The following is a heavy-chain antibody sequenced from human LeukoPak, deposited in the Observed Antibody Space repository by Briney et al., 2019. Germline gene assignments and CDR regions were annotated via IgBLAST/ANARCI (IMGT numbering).Heavy chain of an antibody. CDR2: IIDTGGAT. CDR1: GFSFSSFA. V-gene: IGHV3-23*01. J-gene: IGHJ6*04. Sequence: PGGSLRLSCAASGFSFSSFAMTWVRQAPGKGLEWVSGIIDTGGATYYADSVEGRFTISRDNSKNTLFLQMNSLRAEDTAVYYCAKFNGHPTTNYYMDVWGEGTTVTVSS. CDR3: AKFNGHPTTNYYMDV. D-gene: IGHD3-10*01.